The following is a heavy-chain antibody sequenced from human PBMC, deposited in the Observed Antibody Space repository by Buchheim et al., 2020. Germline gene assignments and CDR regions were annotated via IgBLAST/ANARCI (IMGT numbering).Heavy chain of an antibody. CDR3: ARTSYDSSGYYYVGGVAHDY. CDR1: GFTFSSYE. J-gene: IGHJ4*02. Sequence: EVQLVESGGGLVQPGGSLRLSCAASGFTFSSYEMNWVRQAPGKGLEWVSYISSSGSTIYYADSVKGRFTISRDNAKNSLYLQMNSLRAEDTAVYYCARTSYDSSGYYYVGGVAHDYWGQGTL. CDR2: ISSSGSTI. D-gene: IGHD3-22*01. V-gene: IGHV3-48*03.